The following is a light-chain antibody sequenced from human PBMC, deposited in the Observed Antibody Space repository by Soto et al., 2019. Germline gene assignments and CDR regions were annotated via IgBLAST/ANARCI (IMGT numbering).Light chain of an antibody. CDR1: QSLSNTY. CDR3: QQYGTSPPVT. Sequence: EIVLTQFPGTLSLSRGERATLSCRASQSLSNTYLAWYQQKPGQPPRLLIYGASSRATGIPDRFSGSGSGTDFTLTIGRLEPEDFAVYYCQQYGTSPPVTVGGGTKVDIK. V-gene: IGKV3-20*01. J-gene: IGKJ4*01. CDR2: GAS.